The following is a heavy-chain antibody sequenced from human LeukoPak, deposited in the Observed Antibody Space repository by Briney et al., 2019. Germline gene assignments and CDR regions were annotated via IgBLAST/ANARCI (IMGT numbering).Heavy chain of an antibody. V-gene: IGHV3-43*02. D-gene: IGHD4-17*01. CDR1: AFTFSDHG. CDR2: ISGDGGST. J-gene: IGHJ3*02. Sequence: GGSLRLSCAASAFTFSDHGMHWVRQAPGKGLEWVSLISGDGGSTYYADSVKGRFTISRDNSKNSLYLQMYSLRTEDTALYYCAKGLINYGDYGIDAFDIWGQGTMVTVSS. CDR3: AKGLINYGDYGIDAFDI.